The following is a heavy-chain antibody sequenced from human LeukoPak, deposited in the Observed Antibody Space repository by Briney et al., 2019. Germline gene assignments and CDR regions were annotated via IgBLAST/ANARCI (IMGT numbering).Heavy chain of an antibody. J-gene: IGHJ4*02. CDR1: GFTFSSYW. CDR2: ITGSDLST. V-gene: IGHV3-23*01. CDR3: AKEYPGYGSAFDY. D-gene: IGHD6-25*01. Sequence: GGSLRLSCAASGFTFSSYWMSWVRQAPGTGLEWVSAITGSDLSTYYAVTVKGRFTVSRDNSKNTLYLQLNSLRAEDTAVYYCAKEYPGYGSAFDYWGQGILVTVSS.